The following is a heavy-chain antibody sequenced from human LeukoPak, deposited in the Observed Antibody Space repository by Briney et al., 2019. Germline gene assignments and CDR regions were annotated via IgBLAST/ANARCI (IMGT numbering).Heavy chain of an antibody. CDR2: LSGSGAST. Sequence: WGSLRLSCAASGFTFSSCAMTWVHQAPGKGLEWVSSLSGSGASTFYADSVKGRFTISRDNSKNTLSLQMSSLRAEDTAVYFCAKYLGKYSYGYSGLDYWGQGTLVTVSS. CDR3: AKYLGKYSYGYSGLDY. D-gene: IGHD5-18*01. J-gene: IGHJ4*02. CDR1: GFTFSSCA. V-gene: IGHV3-23*01.